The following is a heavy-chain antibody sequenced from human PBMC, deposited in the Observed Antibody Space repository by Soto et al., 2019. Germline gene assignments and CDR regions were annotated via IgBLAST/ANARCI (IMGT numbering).Heavy chain of an antibody. V-gene: IGHV2-5*01. CDR1: GFSLITIGLG. D-gene: IGHD2-2*02. CDR2: IYWNDDK. CDR3: AHTRGYYGSTSCYTY. J-gene: IGHJ4*02. Sequence: SGPTLVNPTQTLTLTCTFSGFSLITIGLGVGWIRQPPGKALEWLALIYWNDDKRYSPSLKSRLTITKDTSKNQVVLTMTNMDPVDTATYYCAHTRGYYGSTSCYTYWGQGTLVTVSS.